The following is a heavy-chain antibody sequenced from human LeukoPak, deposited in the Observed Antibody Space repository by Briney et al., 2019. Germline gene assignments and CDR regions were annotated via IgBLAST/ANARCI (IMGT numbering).Heavy chain of an antibody. CDR1: GFTFSSYG. CDR2: IWYDGSNK. D-gene: IGHD3-3*01. V-gene: IGHV3-33*06. CDR3: AKDGLSYDFWSGSAGSFDY. J-gene: IGHJ4*02. Sequence: GGSLRLSCAASGFTFSSYGMHWVRQAPGKGLEWVAVIWYDGSNKYYADSVKGRFTISRDNSKNTLYLQMNSLRAEDTAVYYCAKDGLSYDFWSGSAGSFDYWGQGTLVTVSS.